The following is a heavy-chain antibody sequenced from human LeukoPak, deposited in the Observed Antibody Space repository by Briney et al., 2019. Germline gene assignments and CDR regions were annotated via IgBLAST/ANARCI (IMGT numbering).Heavy chain of an antibody. CDR3: ARDRGAYWWELLRRNWFDP. CDR2: ISSSSSTI. CDR1: GFTFSSYS. V-gene: IGHV3-48*01. Sequence: GGSLRLSCAASGFTFSSYSMNWVRQAPGKGLEWVSYISSSSSTIYYADSVKGRFTISRDNAKNSLYLQMNSLRAEDTAVYYCARDRGAYWWELLRRNWFDPWGQGTLVTVSS. J-gene: IGHJ5*02. D-gene: IGHD1-26*01.